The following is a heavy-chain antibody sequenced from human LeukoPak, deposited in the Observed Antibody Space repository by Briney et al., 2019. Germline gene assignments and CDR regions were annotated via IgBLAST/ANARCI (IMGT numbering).Heavy chain of an antibody. CDR2: IYYSGST. V-gene: IGHV4-59*01. J-gene: IGHJ4*02. Sequence: PSETLSLTCTVSGGSISSYYWSWIRQPPGKGLEWIGYIYYSGSTNYNPSLKSRVTISVDTSKNQFSLKLSSVTAADTAVYYCARGIMIFGVAQFDSWGQGTLVTVSS. D-gene: IGHD3-3*01. CDR3: ARGIMIFGVAQFDS. CDR1: GGSISSYY.